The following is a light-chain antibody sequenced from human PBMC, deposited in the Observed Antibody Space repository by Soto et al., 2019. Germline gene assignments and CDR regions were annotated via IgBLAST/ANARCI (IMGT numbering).Light chain of an antibody. Sequence: QSVLTQPASVSGSPGQSITISCTGTSSDVGGYNYVSLYQQHPGKAPKLMIYDVSNRPSGVSNRFSGSKSGNTASLTISGLQAEDEADYYCSSYTSSSTTVFGGGTKVTVL. CDR2: DVS. J-gene: IGLJ2*01. CDR1: SSDVGGYNY. CDR3: SSYTSSSTTV. V-gene: IGLV2-14*01.